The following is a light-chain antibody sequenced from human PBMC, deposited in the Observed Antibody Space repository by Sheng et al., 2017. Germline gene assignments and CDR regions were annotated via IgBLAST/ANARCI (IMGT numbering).Light chain of an antibody. CDR3: SSYAGSTNLV. Sequence: QSALTRPPSASGSPGQSVTISCTGTSSDVGGYKYVSWYQQHPGKAPKLMIYEVTKRPSGVPDRFSGSKSGNTASLTVSGLQAEDEADYFCSSYAGSTNLVFGGGTKLTVL. J-gene: IGLJ2*01. CDR1: SSDVGGYKY. CDR2: EVT. V-gene: IGLV2-8*01.